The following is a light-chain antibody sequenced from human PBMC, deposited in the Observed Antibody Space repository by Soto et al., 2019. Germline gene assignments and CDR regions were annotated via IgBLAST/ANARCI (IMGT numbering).Light chain of an antibody. CDR3: LQYSNGPRT. V-gene: IGKV3-15*01. CDR1: QSVSSN. CDR2: GAN. Sequence: EIVMTQSPATLSVSPGERATLSCRASQSVSSNLAWYQQKPGQAPRLLIYGANTRATGIPARFSGSGYGAEFTLTINSLQSEDFALYYCLQYSNGPRTFGQGTKVDNK. J-gene: IGKJ1*01.